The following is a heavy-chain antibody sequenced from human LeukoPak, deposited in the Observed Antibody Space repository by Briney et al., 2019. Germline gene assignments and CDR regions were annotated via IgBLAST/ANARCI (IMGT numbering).Heavy chain of an antibody. CDR2: ISGSGGST. CDR3: ARVNSWYFFLNFYYMDV. J-gene: IGHJ6*03. V-gene: IGHV3-23*01. D-gene: IGHD6-13*01. Sequence: GGSLRLSCAASGFTFSSYAMSWVRQAPGKGLEWVSAISGSGGSTYYADSVKGRFTISRDNAKNSLYLQMNSLSAEDTALYYCARVNSWYFFLNFYYMDVWGTGTTVTISS. CDR1: GFTFSSYA.